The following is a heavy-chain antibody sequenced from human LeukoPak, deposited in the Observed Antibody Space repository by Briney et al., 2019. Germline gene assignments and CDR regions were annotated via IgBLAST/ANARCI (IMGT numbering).Heavy chain of an antibody. CDR1: GFTFSSYA. CDR3: AKRQYQLPYFDY. V-gene: IGHV3-23*01. D-gene: IGHD2-2*01. Sequence: AGGSLRLSCAASGFTFSSYAMSWVRQAPGKGLEWVSAMSGSGGSTYYADSVKGRFTISRDNSKNTLYLQMNSLRAEDTAVYYCAKRQYQLPYFDYWGQGTLVTVSS. J-gene: IGHJ4*02. CDR2: MSGSGGST.